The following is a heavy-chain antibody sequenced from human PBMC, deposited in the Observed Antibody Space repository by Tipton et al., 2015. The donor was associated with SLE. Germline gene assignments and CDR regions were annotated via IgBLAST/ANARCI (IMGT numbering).Heavy chain of an antibody. J-gene: IGHJ4*02. CDR3: ARSREGLADH. V-gene: IGHV4-39*07. CDR2: IYHSGST. Sequence: TLSLTCTVSGGSISSSSYYWGWIRQPPGKGLEWIGEIYHSGSTNYNPSLKSRVTISVDTSKNQFSLRLRFVTAADTAMYYCARSREGLADHWGQGTLVTVSS. CDR1: GGSISSSSYY.